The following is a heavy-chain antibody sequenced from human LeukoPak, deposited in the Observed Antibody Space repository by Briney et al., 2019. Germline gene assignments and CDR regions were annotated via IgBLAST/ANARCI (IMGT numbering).Heavy chain of an antibody. CDR3: AKECDYSPGHKFDL. J-gene: IGHJ4*02. V-gene: IGHV3-23*01. Sequence: GGSLRLSCAASGFTFNNYLMSWVRQAPGKGLEWVSVLFTGGGRTLYADSVKGRFTISGDTSRTTLYLQMNGLRDEDTAVYYCAKECDYSPGHKFDLWGQGTLVTVSS. CDR1: GFTFNNYL. D-gene: IGHD3-10*01. CDR2: LFTGGGRT.